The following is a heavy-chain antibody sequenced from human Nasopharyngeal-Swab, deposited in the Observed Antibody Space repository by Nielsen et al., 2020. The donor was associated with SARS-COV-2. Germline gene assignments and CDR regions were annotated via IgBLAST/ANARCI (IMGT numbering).Heavy chain of an antibody. CDR3: ARQETGGDQEDGED. CDR2: IYYSGST. Sequence: WIRQPPGKGLEWIGSIYYSGSTYYNPSLKSRVTISVDTSKNQFSLKLSSVTAADTAVYYCARQETGGDQEDGEDWGQGKRVAVSS. V-gene: IGHV4-39*01. J-gene: IGHJ4*02. D-gene: IGHD3-16*01.